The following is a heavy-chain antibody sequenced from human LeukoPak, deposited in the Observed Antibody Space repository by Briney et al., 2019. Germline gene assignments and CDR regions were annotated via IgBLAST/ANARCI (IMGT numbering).Heavy chain of an antibody. D-gene: IGHD2-2*01. CDR3: ARARTSRYCSSTSCYFDY. CDR2: IKQDGSEK. V-gene: IGHV3-7*01. J-gene: IGHJ4*02. Sequence: GGSLRLSCAASGFTLSSYWMSWVRQAPGKGLEWVANIKQDGSEKYYVDSVKGRFTISRDNAKNSLYLQMNSLRAEDTAVYYCARARTSRYCSSTSCYFDYWGQGTLVTVSS. CDR1: GFTLSSYW.